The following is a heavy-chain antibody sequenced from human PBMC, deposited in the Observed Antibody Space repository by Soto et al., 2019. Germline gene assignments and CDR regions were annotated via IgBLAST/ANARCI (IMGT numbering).Heavy chain of an antibody. CDR3: ASYYDYGDYYFDY. J-gene: IGHJ4*02. Sequence: SETLSLTCGVSGDTISTGGYSWAWIRQPPGKALEWIGHTYHSGNPYYNPSLKSRVIISVDRSKNQFSLKVSSVTAADTAVYYCASYYDYGDYYFDYWGQGTLVTVSS. CDR2: TYHSGNP. D-gene: IGHD4-17*01. V-gene: IGHV4-30-2*01. CDR1: GDTISTGGYS.